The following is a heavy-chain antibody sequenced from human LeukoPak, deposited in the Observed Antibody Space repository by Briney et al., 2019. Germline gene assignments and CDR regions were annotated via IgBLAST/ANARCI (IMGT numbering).Heavy chain of an antibody. CDR1: GGSISSSNW. CDR3: ARATGRYSPFFDY. V-gene: IGHV4-4*02. D-gene: IGHD1-26*01. CDR2: IYHSGST. J-gene: IGHJ4*02. Sequence: PSGTLSLTCAVSGGSISSSNWWSWVRQPPGKGLEWIGEIYHSGSTNYNPSLKSRLTMSVDTSNKQFSLRLTSVTAADTAVYYCARATGRYSPFFDYWGQGILVTVSS.